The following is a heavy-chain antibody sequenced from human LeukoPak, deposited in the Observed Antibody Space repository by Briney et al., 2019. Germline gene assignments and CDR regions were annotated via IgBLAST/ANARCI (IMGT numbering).Heavy chain of an antibody. CDR1: GYTFTSYA. D-gene: IGHD6-13*01. CDR2: INAGNGNT. J-gene: IGHJ4*02. CDR3: ARASSSWYYFDY. Sequence: ASVKVSSKASGYTFTSYAMHWVRQAPGQRLEWMGWINAGNGNTKYSQKFQGRVTITRDTSASTAYMELSSLRSEDTAVYYCARASSSWYYFDYWGQGTLVTVSS. V-gene: IGHV1-3*01.